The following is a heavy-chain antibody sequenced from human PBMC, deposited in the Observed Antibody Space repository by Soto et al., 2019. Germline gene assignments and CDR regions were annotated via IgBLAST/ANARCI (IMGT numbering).Heavy chain of an antibody. CDR3: ARHGFYGDYSSNYFDP. J-gene: IGHJ5*02. CDR2: IYPSDSTT. D-gene: IGHD4-17*01. Sequence: GESLKISCKGSGYSFTNYWIAWVRQMPGKGLEYMGIIYPSDSTTRYSPSFQGQVTISADKSISTAYLQWNSLKASDTAMYYCARHGFYGDYSSNYFDPWGQGTLVTVPQ. V-gene: IGHV5-51*01. CDR1: GYSFTNYW.